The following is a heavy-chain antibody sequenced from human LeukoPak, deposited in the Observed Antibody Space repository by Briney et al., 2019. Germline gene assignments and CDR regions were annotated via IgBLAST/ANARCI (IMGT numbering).Heavy chain of an antibody. Sequence: GGSLRLSCAASGFTFTTYGMHWVRQAPGKGLERVAFIRHDGSDEYYADSVKGRFTISRDNSKNTLYLQMNSLRPEDTAVYHCAKDFWGMTVAGSFDYWGQGTLVTVSS. V-gene: IGHV3-30*02. CDR1: GFTFTTYG. CDR2: IRHDGSDE. CDR3: AKDFWGMTVAGSFDY. J-gene: IGHJ4*02. D-gene: IGHD6-19*01.